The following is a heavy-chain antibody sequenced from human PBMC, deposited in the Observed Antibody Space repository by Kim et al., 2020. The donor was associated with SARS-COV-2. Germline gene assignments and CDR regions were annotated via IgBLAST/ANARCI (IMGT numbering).Heavy chain of an antibody. CDR3: ARAERDLGATGY. CDR2: INHSGST. CDR1: GGSFSGYY. D-gene: IGHD1-26*01. Sequence: SETLSLTCAVYGGSFSGYYWSWIRQPPGKGLEWIGEINHSGSTNYNPSLKSRVTISVDTSKNQFSLKLSSVTAADTAVYYCARAERDLGATGYWGQGTLVTVSS. J-gene: IGHJ4*02. V-gene: IGHV4-34*01.